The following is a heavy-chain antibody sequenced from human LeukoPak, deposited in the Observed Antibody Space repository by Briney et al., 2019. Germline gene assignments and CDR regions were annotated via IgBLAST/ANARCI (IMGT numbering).Heavy chain of an antibody. Sequence: LPGGSLRLSCAASGFTFSSYEMNWVRQAPGKGLEWVAVISYDGSNKYYADSVKGRFTISRDNSKNTLYLQMNSLRAEDTAVYYCARKGEYSYGYALLGYMDVWGKGTTVTVSS. J-gene: IGHJ6*03. CDR3: ARKGEYSYGYALLGYMDV. CDR1: GFTFSSYE. V-gene: IGHV3-30*04. CDR2: ISYDGSNK. D-gene: IGHD5-18*01.